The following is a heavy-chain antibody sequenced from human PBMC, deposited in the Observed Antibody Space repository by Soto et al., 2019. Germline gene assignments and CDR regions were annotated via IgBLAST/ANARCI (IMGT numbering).Heavy chain of an antibody. V-gene: IGHV4-59*08. CDR1: GDSISSYY. CDR2: IYYSGST. CDR3: ASSPSHGMDV. J-gene: IGHJ6*02. Sequence: PSETLSLTCTVSGDSISSYYWSWIRQPPGKGLEWIGDIYYSGSTNYNPSLKSRVTISVDTSKNQFSLKLSSVTAADTAVYYCASSPSHGMDVWGQGTTVTVSS.